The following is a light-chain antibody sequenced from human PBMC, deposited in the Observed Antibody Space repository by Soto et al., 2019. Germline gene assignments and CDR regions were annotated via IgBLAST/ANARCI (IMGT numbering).Light chain of an antibody. Sequence: QSVLTQPPSASGSPGQSVTISCTGTKSDIGVYDFVSWYQHLPGKAPRLIICEVFQRPSGVPDRFSGSKSGNTASLTVSGLQAADEADYFCKSYAGSNTYVFGSGTKVTVL. CDR1: KSDIGVYDF. CDR3: KSYAGSNTYV. CDR2: EVF. V-gene: IGLV2-8*01. J-gene: IGLJ1*01.